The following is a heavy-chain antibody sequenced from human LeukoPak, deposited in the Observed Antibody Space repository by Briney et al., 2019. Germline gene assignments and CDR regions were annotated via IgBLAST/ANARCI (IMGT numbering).Heavy chain of an antibody. CDR3: ASDRFGELAFDY. D-gene: IGHD3-10*01. CDR2: IYYSGST. V-gene: IGHV4-39*07. CDR1: GGSISSSSYY. J-gene: IGHJ4*02. Sequence: SETLSLTCTVSGGSISSSSYYWGWIRQPPGKGLEWIGSIYYSGSTNYNPSLKSRVTISVDTSKNQFSLKLSSVTAADTAVYYCASDRFGELAFDYWGQGTLVTVSS.